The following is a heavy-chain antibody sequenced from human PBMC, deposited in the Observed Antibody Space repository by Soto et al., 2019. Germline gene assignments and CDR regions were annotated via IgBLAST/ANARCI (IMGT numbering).Heavy chain of an antibody. J-gene: IGHJ6*03. CDR2: IYYSGST. Sequence: SETLCLTCTVSGGSISSGDYYWSWIRQPPGKGLEWIGYIYYSGSTYYNPSLKSRVTISVDTSKNQFSLKLNSVTAADTAVFYCARGYCRSTSCYVGFYYMDVWGQGTTVTVSS. CDR3: ARGYCRSTSCYVGFYYMDV. D-gene: IGHD2-2*01. CDR1: GGSISSGDYY. V-gene: IGHV4-30-4*02.